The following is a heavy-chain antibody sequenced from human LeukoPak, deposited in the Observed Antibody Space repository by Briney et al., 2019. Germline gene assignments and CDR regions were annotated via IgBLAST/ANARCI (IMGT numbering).Heavy chain of an antibody. CDR1: GFTFSSHW. V-gene: IGHV3-21*01. CDR2: ISSSSSYI. CDR3: ARDSFIFYGMDV. J-gene: IGHJ6*02. Sequence: GGSLRLSCVASGFTFSSHWMSWVRQAPGKGLEWVSSISSSSSYIYYADSVKSRFTISRDNAKNSLYLQMNSLRAEDTAVYYCARDSFIFYGMDVWGQGTTVTVSS. D-gene: IGHD3-3*02.